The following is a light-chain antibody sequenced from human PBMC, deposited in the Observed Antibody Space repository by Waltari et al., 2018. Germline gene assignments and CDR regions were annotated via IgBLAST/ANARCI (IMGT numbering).Light chain of an antibody. V-gene: IGKV1-5*03. CDR2: KAS. J-gene: IGKJ1*01. CDR3: QQYSGDST. Sequence: DIQMTQSPSTLSASVGDRVTITCRASQSIRNWLAWYQRKPGKAPKLLRYKASNLQSGVSSMCSGGGSETGCTLTIDSLQPDDFATYDSQQYSGDSTFGQGTKVEIK. CDR1: QSIRNW.